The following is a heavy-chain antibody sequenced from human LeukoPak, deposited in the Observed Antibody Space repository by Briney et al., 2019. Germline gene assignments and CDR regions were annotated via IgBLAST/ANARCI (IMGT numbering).Heavy chain of an antibody. V-gene: IGHV3-33*01. CDR3: ARDRYSGSYFAYFDY. Sequence: GGSLRLSCAASGFTFSSYGMHWVRQAPGKGLDWVLGIWYDGSNKYYADSVKGRFTISRDNFKNTLYLQMNSLRAEDTAVYYCARDRYSGSYFAYFDYWGQGTLVTVSS. D-gene: IGHD1-26*01. CDR1: GFTFSSYG. J-gene: IGHJ4*02. CDR2: IWYDGSNK.